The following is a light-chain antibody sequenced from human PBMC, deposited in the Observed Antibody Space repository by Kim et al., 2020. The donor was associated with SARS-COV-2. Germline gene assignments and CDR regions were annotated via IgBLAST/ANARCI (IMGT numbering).Light chain of an antibody. CDR1: SSDVGGYNY. J-gene: IGLJ2*01. V-gene: IGLV2-8*01. CDR2: EVS. Sequence: QSALTQPPSASGSPGQSVTMSCTGTSSDVGGYNYVSWYQHHPGKAPKLMISEVSKRPSGVPDRFSGSKSGNTASLTVSGLQAEDEADYYCSSYAASNNFLIFCGGTKLTVL. CDR3: SSYAASNNFLI.